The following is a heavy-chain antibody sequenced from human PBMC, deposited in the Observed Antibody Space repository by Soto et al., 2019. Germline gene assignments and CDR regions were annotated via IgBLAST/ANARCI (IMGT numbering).Heavy chain of an antibody. Sequence: EVQLVESGGGLVQPGGSLRLSCAVSGLTVSSSFMSWVRQARGKGLEWVSVMYSGSTSDTSYGDSVKDRLTISRDNSKNTLYLQMNSLRAEDTAVYYCADPLDLDVWGQGTTVTVSS. CDR2: MYSGSTSDT. CDR3: ADPLDLDV. D-gene: IGHD3-3*01. J-gene: IGHJ6*02. V-gene: IGHV3-66*01. CDR1: GLTVSSSF.